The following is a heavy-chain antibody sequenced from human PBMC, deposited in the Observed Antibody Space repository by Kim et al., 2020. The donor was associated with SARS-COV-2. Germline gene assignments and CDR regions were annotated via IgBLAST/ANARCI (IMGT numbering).Heavy chain of an antibody. J-gene: IGHJ6*02. CDR2: IIPIFGTA. D-gene: IGHD3-22*01. Sequence: SVKVSCKASGGTFSSYAISWVRQAPGQGLEWMGGIIPIFGTANYAQKFQGRVTITADESTTTAYMELSSLRSEDTAVYYCARIEYYYDSSGYSLSTHYYGMDVWGQGTTVTVSS. CDR1: GGTFSSYA. CDR3: ARIEYYYDSSGYSLSTHYYGMDV. V-gene: IGHV1-69*13.